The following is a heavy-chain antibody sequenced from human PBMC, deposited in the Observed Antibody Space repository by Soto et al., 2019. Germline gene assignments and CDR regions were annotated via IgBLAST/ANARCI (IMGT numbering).Heavy chain of an antibody. CDR2: IYHSAST. Sequence: LSLTCTVSGGSVRSSSYYWSWIRQPPGKGLEYIGYIYHSASTNYSPSLKSRVTILLDTSKNQFSLKLNSVTAADTAVYYCASSSLYGMDVWGQGTTVTVSS. V-gene: IGHV4-61*01. J-gene: IGHJ6*02. CDR1: GGSVRSSSYY. CDR3: ASSSLYGMDV.